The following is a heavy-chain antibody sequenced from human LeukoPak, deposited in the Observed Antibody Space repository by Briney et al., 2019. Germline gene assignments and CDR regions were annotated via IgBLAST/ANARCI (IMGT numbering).Heavy chain of an antibody. Sequence: SVKVSCKASGGTFSSYAISWVRQAPGQGLEWMGGIIPIFGTANYARKFQGRVTITTDESTSTAYMELSSLRSEDTAVYYCAVSPVGSGSQRLFDIWGQGTMVTVSS. CDR2: IIPIFGTA. J-gene: IGHJ3*02. CDR3: AVSPVGSGSQRLFDI. CDR1: GGTFSSYA. D-gene: IGHD1-26*01. V-gene: IGHV1-69*05.